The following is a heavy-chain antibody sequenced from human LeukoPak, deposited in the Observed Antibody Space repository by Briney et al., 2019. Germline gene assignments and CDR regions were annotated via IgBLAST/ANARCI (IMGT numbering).Heavy chain of an antibody. CDR2: TYYRSKWYN. J-gene: IGHJ3*02. Sequence: SQTLSLTFAISGDSVSINSAAWNWIRQSPSRGLEWLGRTYYRSKWYNDYAVSVKSRITINPDTSKNQFSLQLNSVTPEDTAVYYCARLAAASQEDAFDIWGQGTMVTVSS. CDR3: ARLAAASQEDAFDI. CDR1: GDSVSINSAA. D-gene: IGHD6-13*01. V-gene: IGHV6-1*01.